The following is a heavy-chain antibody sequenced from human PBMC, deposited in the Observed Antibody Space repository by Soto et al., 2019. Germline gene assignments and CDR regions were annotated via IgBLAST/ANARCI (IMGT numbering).Heavy chain of an antibody. V-gene: IGHV1-69*13. CDR2: IIPIFGTA. CDR1: GGTFSTYA. CDR3: AREGQYSSGWFDP. D-gene: IGHD6-19*01. J-gene: IGHJ5*02. Sequence: SVKVSCKASGGTFSTYAISWVRQAPGQGLEWMGGIIPIFGTANYAQKFQGRVTITADESTSTAYMELSSLRSEDTAVYYRAREGQYSSGWFDPWGQGTLVTVSS.